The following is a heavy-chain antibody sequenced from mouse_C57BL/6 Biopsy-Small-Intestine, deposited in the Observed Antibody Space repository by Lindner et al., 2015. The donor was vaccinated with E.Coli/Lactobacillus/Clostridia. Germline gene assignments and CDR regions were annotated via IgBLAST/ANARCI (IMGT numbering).Heavy chain of an antibody. J-gene: IGHJ2*01. V-gene: IGHV5-17*01. D-gene: IGHD2-3*01. CDR3: ARRALDGYYFDY. Sequence: VQLQESGGGLVEAWRVPKLSCAASGFTFSDYGMHWVRQAPEKGLEWVAYISGGSSTIYYADTVKGRFTISRDNAKNTLFLQMTSLRSEDTAMYYCARRALDGYYFDYWGQGTALTVSS. CDR1: GFTFSDYG. CDR2: ISGGSSTI.